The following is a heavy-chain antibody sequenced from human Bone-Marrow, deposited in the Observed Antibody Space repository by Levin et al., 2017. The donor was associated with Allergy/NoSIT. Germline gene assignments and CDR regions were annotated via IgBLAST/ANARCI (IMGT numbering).Heavy chain of an antibody. CDR3: ARDGVGIAAAGGDY. J-gene: IGHJ4*02. Sequence: GGSLRLSCAGSGFTFSNFAMSWVRQAPGKGLEWVSSISGTGGTTYYADSVKGRFTVSRDNSKDTQYLQMNSLRVGDTALYYCARDGVGIAAAGGDYWGQGTLVTVSS. V-gene: IGHV3-23*01. CDR1: GFTFSNFA. CDR2: ISGTGGTT. D-gene: IGHD6-13*01.